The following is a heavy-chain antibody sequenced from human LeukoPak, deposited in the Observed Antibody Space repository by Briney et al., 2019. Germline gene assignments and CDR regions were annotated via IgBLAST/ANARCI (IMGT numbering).Heavy chain of an antibody. Sequence: GGSLRLSCAASGFTFRGHVMHWVRQAPGKGLEWVAAIWNDGSTTWYADSVKGRFNISRDNSKNTLYLEMNSLRAEDTAVYYSAREVGRDYYFDYWGQGTLVTVSS. J-gene: IGHJ4*02. CDR1: GFTFRGHV. D-gene: IGHD5-24*01. V-gene: IGHV3-33*01. CDR2: IWNDGSTT. CDR3: AREVGRDYYFDY.